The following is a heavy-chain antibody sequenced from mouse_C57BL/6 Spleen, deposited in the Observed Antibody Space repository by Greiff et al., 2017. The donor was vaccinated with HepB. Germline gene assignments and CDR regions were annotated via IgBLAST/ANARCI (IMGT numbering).Heavy chain of an antibody. CDR1: GYTFTDYY. J-gene: IGHJ3*01. CDR2: INPYNGGT. D-gene: IGHD2-10*01. CDR3: ARQPPYRTWFAY. Sequence: EVQLQQSGPVLVKPGASVKMSCKASGYTFTDYYMNWVKQSHGKSLEWIGVINPYNGGTSYNQKFKGKATLTVDKSSSTAYMELNSLTSEDSAVYYCARQPPYRTWFAYWGQGTLVTVSA. V-gene: IGHV1-19*01.